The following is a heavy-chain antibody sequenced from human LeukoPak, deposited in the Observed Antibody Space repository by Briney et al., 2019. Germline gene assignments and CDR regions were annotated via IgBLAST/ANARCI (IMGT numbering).Heavy chain of an antibody. CDR1: GFTFSSYA. CDR2: IGGSDGST. J-gene: IGHJ4*02. V-gene: IGHV3-23*01. Sequence: PGGSLRLSCAASGFTFSSYAMSWVRQAPEKGLEWVSTIGGSDGSTDYADSVKGRFTISRDNFKNTLSLQTKSLRAEDTAVYYCAKEPGYSIGWGIDYWGQGTLVTVSS. CDR3: AKEPGYSIGWGIDY. D-gene: IGHD6-19*01.